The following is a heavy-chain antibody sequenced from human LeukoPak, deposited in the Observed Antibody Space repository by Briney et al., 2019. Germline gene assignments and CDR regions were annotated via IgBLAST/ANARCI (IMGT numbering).Heavy chain of an antibody. J-gene: IGHJ4*02. D-gene: IGHD1-7*01. V-gene: IGHV1-18*01. CDR2: ISAYNGNT. CDR3: ARAPSITGTTFFDY. CDR1: GYTFTSYG. Sequence: ASVKVSCKASGYTFTSYGISLVRQAPGQGLEWMGWISAYNGNTNYAQKLQGRVTMTTDTSTSTAYMELRSLRFDDTAVYYCARAPSITGTTFFDYWGQGTLATVSS.